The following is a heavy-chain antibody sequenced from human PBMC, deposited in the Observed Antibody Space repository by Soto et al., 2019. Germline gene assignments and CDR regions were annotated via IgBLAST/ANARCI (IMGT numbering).Heavy chain of an antibody. CDR2: ISYDGSNK. CDR1: GFTFSSYA. CDR3: ARDPIAARPPYYYYGMDV. D-gene: IGHD6-6*01. J-gene: IGHJ6*02. Sequence: SLRLSCAASGFTFSSYAMHWVRQAPGKGLEWVAVISYDGSNKYYADSVKGRFTISRDNSKNTLYLQMNSLRAEDTAVYYYARDPIAARPPYYYYGMDVWGQGTTVTVSS. V-gene: IGHV3-30-3*01.